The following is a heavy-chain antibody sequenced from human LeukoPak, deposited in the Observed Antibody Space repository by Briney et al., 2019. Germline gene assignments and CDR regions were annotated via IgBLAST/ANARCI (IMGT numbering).Heavy chain of an antibody. V-gene: IGHV4-39*01. CDR2: IYYSGST. CDR3: ARHVRREAYYHDSSGYYYFDY. D-gene: IGHD3-22*01. J-gene: IGHJ4*02. CDR1: GGSISSSSYY. Sequence: SETLSLTCTVSGGSISSSSYYWGWIRQPPGKGLEWLGSIYYSGSTYYNPSLKSRVTISVDTSKNQFSLKLISVTAADTAVYYCARHVRREAYYHDSSGYYYFDYWGQGTLVTVSS.